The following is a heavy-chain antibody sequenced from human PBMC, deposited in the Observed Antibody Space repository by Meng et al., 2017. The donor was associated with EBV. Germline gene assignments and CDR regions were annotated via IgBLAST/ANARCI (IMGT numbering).Heavy chain of an antibody. J-gene: IGHJ4*02. CDR1: GGSVNGYF. Sequence: QVQLQQWGAGLLKPSEXRSLTCAVHGGSVNGYFWRWIRQPPGKGLEWIGELHHSGSTNYNPSLKSRLRISVDTSKNQFSLNLTSVTAADTAVYYCARVSPKRYFDYLAPPDYWGQGTLVTVSS. D-gene: IGHD3-9*01. CDR3: ARVSPKRYFDYLAPPDY. CDR2: LHHSGST. V-gene: IGHV4-34*01.